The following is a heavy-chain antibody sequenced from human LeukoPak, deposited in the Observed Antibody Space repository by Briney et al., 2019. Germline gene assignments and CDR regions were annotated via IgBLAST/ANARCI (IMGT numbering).Heavy chain of an antibody. CDR2: IRYDGSNK. Sequence: SGGSLRLSCAASGFTFSSYGMHWVRQAPGKGLEWVAFIRYDGSNKYYADSMKGRFTISRDNSKNTLYLQMNSLRAEDTAVYYCAKDWLTAMVFFFDYWGQGTLVTVSS. D-gene: IGHD5-18*01. CDR3: AKDWLTAMVFFFDY. CDR1: GFTFSSYG. V-gene: IGHV3-30*02. J-gene: IGHJ4*02.